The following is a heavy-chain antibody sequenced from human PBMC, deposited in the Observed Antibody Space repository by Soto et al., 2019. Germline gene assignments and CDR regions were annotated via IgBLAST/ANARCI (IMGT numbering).Heavy chain of an antibody. V-gene: IGHV3-49*03. CDR2: IRSKAYGGTT. CDR3: TRDGQRWYFYDSRGYYAFPTPPDY. CDR1: GFTFGEYA. Sequence: GGSQTLSCTASGFTFGEYAMSWFRQAPGKGLEWVGFIRSKAYGGTTEYAASVKGRFTISRDDSKSIAYLQMNSLKTEDTAVYYCTRDGQRWYFYDSRGYYAFPTPPDYGGQGTLVTV. D-gene: IGHD3-22*01. J-gene: IGHJ4*02.